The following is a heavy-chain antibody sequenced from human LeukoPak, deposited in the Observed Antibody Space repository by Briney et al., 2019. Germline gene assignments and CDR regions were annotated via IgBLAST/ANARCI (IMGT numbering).Heavy chain of an antibody. D-gene: IGHD6-13*01. V-gene: IGHV4-34*01. J-gene: IGHJ4*02. Sequence: SETLSLTCAVYGGSFSGYYWSWIRQPPGKGLEWIGEIKHSGSTNYNPSLKSRVTISVDTSKNQFSLKLSSVTAADTAVYYCARALGIAAAGTFYFDYWGQGTLVTVSS. CDR1: GGSFSGYY. CDR3: ARALGIAAAGTFYFDY. CDR2: IKHSGST.